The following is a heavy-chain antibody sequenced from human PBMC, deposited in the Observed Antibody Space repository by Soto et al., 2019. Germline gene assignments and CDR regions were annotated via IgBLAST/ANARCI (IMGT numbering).Heavy chain of an antibody. Sequence: ASVKVSCKASGYTFTSYDINWVRQATGQGLEWMGWMNPNSGNTGYAQKFQGRVTITADESTSTAYMELSSLRSEDTAVYYCARVEGSSGYYSLKITDAFDIWG. J-gene: IGHJ3*02. CDR2: MNPNSGNT. CDR3: ARVEGSSGYYSLKITDAFDI. D-gene: IGHD3-22*01. CDR1: GYTFTSYD. V-gene: IGHV1-8*01.